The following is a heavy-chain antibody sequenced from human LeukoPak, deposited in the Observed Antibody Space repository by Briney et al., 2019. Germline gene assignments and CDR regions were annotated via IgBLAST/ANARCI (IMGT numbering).Heavy chain of an antibody. CDR1: GYTFTSYD. CDR2: MNPNSGNT. V-gene: IGHV1-8*01. Sequence: GAAVRVSCKASGYTFTSYDINWGRQAPGQGLEWRGWMNPNSGNTGHAQKFQGRVTMIRNPSISTTYMELSSLKSEDTAVYYCARQDPYYYYMDVWGKGTTVTVSS. CDR3: ARQDPYYYYMDV. J-gene: IGHJ6*03.